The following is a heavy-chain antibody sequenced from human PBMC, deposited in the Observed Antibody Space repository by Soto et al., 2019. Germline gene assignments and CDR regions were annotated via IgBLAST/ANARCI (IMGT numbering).Heavy chain of an antibody. V-gene: IGHV3-30*18. CDR3: AKEGAGNWFDP. CDR2: ISHDGSTK. D-gene: IGHD3-16*01. Sequence: PGGSLRLSCAASGFTFSLSGMHWVRQAPGKGLEWVAVISHDGSTKYYADSVKGRFTISRDNSKNTLYLQMNSLRVEDTAVYSCAKEGAGNWFDPWGQGTLVTVSS. CDR1: GFTFSLSG. J-gene: IGHJ5*02.